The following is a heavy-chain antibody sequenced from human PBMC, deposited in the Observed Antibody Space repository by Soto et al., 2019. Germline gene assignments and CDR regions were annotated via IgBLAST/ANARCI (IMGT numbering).Heavy chain of an antibody. CDR1: GFTFSSYA. CDR3: AKDFGIAVAGSYHFDY. D-gene: IGHD6-19*01. CDR2: ISGSGGST. Sequence: PGGSLRLSCAASGFTFSSYAMSWVRQAPGKGLEWVSAISGSGGSTCYADSVKGRFTISRDNSKNTLYLQMNSLRAEDTAVYYCAKDFGIAVAGSYHFDYWGQGTLVTVSS. J-gene: IGHJ4*02. V-gene: IGHV3-23*01.